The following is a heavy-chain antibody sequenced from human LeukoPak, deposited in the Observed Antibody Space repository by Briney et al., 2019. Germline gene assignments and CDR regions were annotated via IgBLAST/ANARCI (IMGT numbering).Heavy chain of an antibody. J-gene: IGHJ6*03. Sequence: SETLSLTCTVSGSSISSNYYWDWIRQPPGKVLEWIGYIYYSGSTNYNPSLKSRVTISVDTSKNQFSLKLSSVTAADTAVYYCARGARGVSGGYYYYMDVWGKGTTVTVSS. CDR3: ARGARGVSGGYYYYMDV. CDR1: GSSISSNYY. V-gene: IGHV4-61*01. CDR2: IYYSGST. D-gene: IGHD6-6*01.